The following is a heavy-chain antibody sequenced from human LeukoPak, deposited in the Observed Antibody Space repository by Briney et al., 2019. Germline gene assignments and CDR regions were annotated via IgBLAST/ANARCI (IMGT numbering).Heavy chain of an antibody. D-gene: IGHD6-13*01. Sequence: GASVKVSCKASGGTFSSYAISWVRQAPGQGLEWMGGIIPIFGTANYAQKFQGRVTITADKSTSTAYMELSSLRSEDTAVYYCARGHPIAAAGFPRIRLDAFDIWGQGTMVTVSS. J-gene: IGHJ3*02. CDR1: GGTFSSYA. V-gene: IGHV1-69*06. CDR3: ARGHPIAAAGFPRIRLDAFDI. CDR2: IIPIFGTA.